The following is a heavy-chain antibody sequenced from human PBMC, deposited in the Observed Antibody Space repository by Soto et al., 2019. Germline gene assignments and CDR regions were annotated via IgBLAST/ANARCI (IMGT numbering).Heavy chain of an antibody. CDR1: GFTFSDYY. CDR3: ARMGYCSGGSCYPAEGCFDY. CDR2: ISSSSSYT. J-gene: IGHJ4*02. Sequence: QVPLVESGGGLVKPGGSLRLSCAASGFTFSDYYMSWIRQAPGKGLEWVSYISSSSSYTNYADSVKGRFTISRDNAKNSLYLQMNSLRAEDTAVYYCARMGYCSGGSCYPAEGCFDYWGQGTLVTVSS. D-gene: IGHD2-15*01. V-gene: IGHV3-11*05.